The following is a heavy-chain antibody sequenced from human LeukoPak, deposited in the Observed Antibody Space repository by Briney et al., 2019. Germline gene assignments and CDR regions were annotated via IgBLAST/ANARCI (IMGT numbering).Heavy chain of an antibody. CDR1: GFPFSSYA. CDR3: ARDEVEQSLYYYYYGIDV. Sequence: GGSLRLSCAASGFPFSSYAMHWVRQAPGKGLEWVSYISSDSRTIHYADSVRGRFTISRDNTKNSLYLQMNSLRAEDTAVYYCARDEVEQSLYYYYYGIDVWGQGTTVTVSS. J-gene: IGHJ6*02. D-gene: IGHD6-19*01. CDR2: ISSDSRTI. V-gene: IGHV3-48*04.